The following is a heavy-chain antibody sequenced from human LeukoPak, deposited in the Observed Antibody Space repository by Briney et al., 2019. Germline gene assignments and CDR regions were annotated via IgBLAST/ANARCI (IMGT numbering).Heavy chain of an antibody. J-gene: IGHJ4*02. D-gene: IGHD3-10*01. CDR3: TREATYYYGSGSQTQFDY. Sequence: GGSLRLSCTASGFTFGDYAMSWVRQAPGKGLEWVGFIRSKAYGGTTEHAASVKGRFTISRDDSKSIACLQMNSLKTEDTAVYYCTREATYYYGSGSQTQFDYWGQGTLVTVSA. CDR2: IRSKAYGGTT. V-gene: IGHV3-49*04. CDR1: GFTFGDYA.